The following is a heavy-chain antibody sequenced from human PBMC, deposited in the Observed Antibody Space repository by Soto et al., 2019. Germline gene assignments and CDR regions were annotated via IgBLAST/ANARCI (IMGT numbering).Heavy chain of an antibody. CDR3: AREGITMVRGVLDYYYGMDV. Sequence: QVQLVQSGAEVKKPGASVKVSCKASGYTFTSYGISWVRQAPGQGLEWMGWISAYNGNTNYAQKLQGRVTMTTDTSTSTAYMERRSVRSDDTAVYYCAREGITMVRGVLDYYYGMDVWGQGTTVTVSS. J-gene: IGHJ6*02. D-gene: IGHD3-10*01. CDR2: ISAYNGNT. CDR1: GYTFTSYG. V-gene: IGHV1-18*01.